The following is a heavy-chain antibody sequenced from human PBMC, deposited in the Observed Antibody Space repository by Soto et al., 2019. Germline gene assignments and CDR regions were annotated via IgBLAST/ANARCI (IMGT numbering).Heavy chain of an antibody. J-gene: IGHJ3*02. CDR1: GYTLTELS. CDR2: FDPEDGET. V-gene: IGHV1-24*01. CDR3: ATDTGDARNYDFWGGRPNDAFDI. D-gene: IGHD3-3*01. Sequence: ASVKVSCKVSGYTLTELSMHWVRQAPGKGLEWMGGFDPEDGETIYAQKFQGRVTMTEDTSTDTAYMELSSLRSEDTAVYYCATDTGDARNYDFWGGRPNDAFDIWGQGTMVTVSS.